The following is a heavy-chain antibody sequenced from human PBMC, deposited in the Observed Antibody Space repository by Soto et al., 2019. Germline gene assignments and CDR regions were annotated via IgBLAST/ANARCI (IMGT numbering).Heavy chain of an antibody. Sequence: EVELLESGGGLVQPGGSLRLSCGVSGFTVTSNGVSWVRQAPGKGLEWVSAISPNGQGIWYADSVKGRFTISRDIARNTGFLQMDSLRAEDTAVYYCAKDRQYPRDDVHYWGQGTLVTVSS. J-gene: IGHJ4*02. CDR2: ISPNGQGI. CDR3: AKDRQYPRDDVHY. D-gene: IGHD4-4*01. V-gene: IGHV3-23*01. CDR1: GFTVTSNG.